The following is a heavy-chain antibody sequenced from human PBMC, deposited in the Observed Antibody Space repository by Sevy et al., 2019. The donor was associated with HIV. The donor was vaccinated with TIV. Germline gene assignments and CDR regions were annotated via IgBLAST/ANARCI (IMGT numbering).Heavy chain of an antibody. CDR2: IYYSGST. J-gene: IGHJ4*02. Sequence: SETLSLTCTVSAGSISSGGYYWSWIRQHPGKGLEWIGYIYYSGSTYYNPSLKSRVTISVDTSKNQFSLKLSSVTAADTAVYYCARYREDYYDSSGSPGYFDYWGQGTLVTVSS. CDR1: AGSISSGGYY. CDR3: ARYREDYYDSSGSPGYFDY. D-gene: IGHD3-22*01. V-gene: IGHV4-31*03.